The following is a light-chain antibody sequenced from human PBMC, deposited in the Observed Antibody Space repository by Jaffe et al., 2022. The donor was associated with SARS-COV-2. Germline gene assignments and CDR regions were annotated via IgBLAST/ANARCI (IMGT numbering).Light chain of an antibody. Sequence: EIVLTQSPGTLSLSPGERATLSCRASQSVSSSDLAWYQQKPGQAPRLLIYGASGRATGIPDRFSSSVSGTDFTLTISRLEPEDFAVYYCQHYGSSPTFGQGTKVEIK. V-gene: IGKV3-20*01. CDR1: QSVSSSD. CDR3: QHYGSSPT. CDR2: GAS. J-gene: IGKJ1*01.